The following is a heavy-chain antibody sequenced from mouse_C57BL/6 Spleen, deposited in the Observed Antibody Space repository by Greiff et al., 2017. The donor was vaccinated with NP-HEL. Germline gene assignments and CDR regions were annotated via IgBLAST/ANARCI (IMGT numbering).Heavy chain of an antibody. CDR2: IDPSDSYT. J-gene: IGHJ1*03. D-gene: IGHD2-10*02. V-gene: IGHV1-69*01. CDR3: ARRPYGNSYCYFDV. Sequence: QVQLQQPGAELVMPGASVKLSCKASGYTFTSYWMHWVKQRPGQGLEWIGEIDPSDSYTNYNQKFKGKSTLTVDKSSSTAYMQLSSLTSEDSAVYYCARRPYGNSYCYFDVWGTGTTVTVSS. CDR1: GYTFTSYW.